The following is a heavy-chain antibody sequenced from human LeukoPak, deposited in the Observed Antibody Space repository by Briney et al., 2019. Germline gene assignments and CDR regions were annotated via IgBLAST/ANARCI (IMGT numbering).Heavy chain of an antibody. CDR1: GVSISSYY. Sequence: PSETLSLTCTVSGVSISSYYWNWIRQPPGKGLEWIGYIYYSGSTNYNPSLKSRVTISVDTSKNQFSLKLSSVTAADTAVYYCARDSSGYAYYFDSWGQGTLVTVSS. D-gene: IGHD5-12*01. J-gene: IGHJ4*02. CDR3: ARDSSGYAYYFDS. CDR2: IYYSGST. V-gene: IGHV4-59*01.